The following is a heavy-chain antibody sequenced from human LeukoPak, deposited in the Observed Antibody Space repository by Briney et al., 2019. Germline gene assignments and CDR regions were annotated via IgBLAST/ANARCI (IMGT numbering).Heavy chain of an antibody. J-gene: IGHJ4*02. D-gene: IGHD5-12*01. CDR3: ARDVGGYEHDY. V-gene: IGHV4-59*01. Sequence: SETLSLTCTVSGGSISSYYWSWIRQPSGKGLEWIGYIYYSGSTNYNPSLKSRVTISVDTSKNQFSLKLSSVTAADTAVYYGARDVGGYEHDYWGQGTLVTVSS. CDR1: GGSISSYY. CDR2: IYYSGST.